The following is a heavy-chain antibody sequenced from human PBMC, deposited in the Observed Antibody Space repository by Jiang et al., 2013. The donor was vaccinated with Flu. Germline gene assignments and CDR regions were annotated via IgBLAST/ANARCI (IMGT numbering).Heavy chain of an antibody. V-gene: IGHV1-69*01. CDR1: GGTFSSYA. D-gene: IGHD6-19*01. CDR3: ARDEEYSSGWFAEYFQH. Sequence: AEVKKPGSSVKVSCKASGGTFSSYAISWVRQAPGQGLEWMGGIIPIFGTANYAQKFQGRVTITADESTSTAYMELSSLRSEDTAVYYCARDEEYSSGWFAEYFQHWGQGTLVTVSS. CDR2: IIPIFGTA. J-gene: IGHJ1*01.